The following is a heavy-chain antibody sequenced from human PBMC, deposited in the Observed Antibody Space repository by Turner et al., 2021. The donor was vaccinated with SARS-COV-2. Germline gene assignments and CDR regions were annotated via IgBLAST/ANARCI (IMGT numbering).Heavy chain of an antibody. Sequence: QLQLQESGPGLVKPSETLSITCTVSGGSISSSSYYWGWIRQPPGKGLEWIGSIYYSGSTYYNPSLKSRVTISVDTSKNQFSLKLSSVTAADTAVYYCARGRIMITFGGVIPNWFDPWGQGTLVTVSS. D-gene: IGHD3-16*02. CDR3: ARGRIMITFGGVIPNWFDP. V-gene: IGHV4-39*01. J-gene: IGHJ5*02. CDR2: IYYSGST. CDR1: GGSISSSSYY.